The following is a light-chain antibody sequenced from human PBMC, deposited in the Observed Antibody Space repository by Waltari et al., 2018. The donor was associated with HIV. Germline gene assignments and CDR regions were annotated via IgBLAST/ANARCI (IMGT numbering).Light chain of an antibody. V-gene: IGLV6-57*01. CDR3: QSYDNENPVL. CDR1: RGSIASNY. J-gene: IGLJ2*01. Sequence: FMLTQPHSVSESPGKPVTISCPRSRGSIASNYVQWYQQRPGSSPTTVIYKDDQRPSGVPDRFSGSIDSSSNSASLTISGLRTEDEADYYCQSYDNENPVLFGGGTKLTVL. CDR2: KDD.